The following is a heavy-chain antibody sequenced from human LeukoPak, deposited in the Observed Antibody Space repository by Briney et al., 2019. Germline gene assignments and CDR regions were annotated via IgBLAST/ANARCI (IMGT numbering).Heavy chain of an antibody. V-gene: IGHV4-30-2*01. CDR2: IYHSGST. Sequence: PSETLSLTCAVCGVSISSGGYSWSWIPQPPGKGLEWIGYIYHSGSTYYNPSLKSRVTISVDRSKNQFSLKLSSVTAADTAVYYCARGAPLDVWGQGTTVTVSS. CDR1: GVSISSGGYS. J-gene: IGHJ6*02. CDR3: ARGAPLDV.